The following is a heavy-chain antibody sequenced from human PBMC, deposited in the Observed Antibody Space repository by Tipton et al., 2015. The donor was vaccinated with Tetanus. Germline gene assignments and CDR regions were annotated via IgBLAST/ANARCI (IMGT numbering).Heavy chain of an antibody. CDR3: ARHSGWYNFYNGMDV. V-gene: IGHV4-59*01. CDR2: IYQNGDA. CDR1: GGSISSFY. J-gene: IGHJ6*02. Sequence: LRLSCTVSGGSISSFYWYWIRQPPGKGLEWIACIYQNGDANYNPSLQSRVTISVDTSKNQFSLQLAFVTAADTAIYYCARHSGWYNFYNGMDVWGQGTTVTVSS. D-gene: IGHD6-19*01.